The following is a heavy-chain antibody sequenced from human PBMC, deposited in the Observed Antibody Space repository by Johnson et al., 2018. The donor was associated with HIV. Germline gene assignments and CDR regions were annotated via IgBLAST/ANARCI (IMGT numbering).Heavy chain of an antibody. Sequence: QLVESGGGLVQPGGSLRLSCAASGFTVSSNYMSWVRQAPGKGLEWVSVIYSGGSTYYADSVKGRFTISRDNSKNTLYLQMNSLRAEDTAVYYCAKGGGSSWSDAFDIWGQGTMVTVSS. V-gene: IGHV3-66*01. D-gene: IGHD6-13*01. CDR3: AKGGGSSWSDAFDI. CDR1: GFTVSSNY. CDR2: IYSGGST. J-gene: IGHJ3*02.